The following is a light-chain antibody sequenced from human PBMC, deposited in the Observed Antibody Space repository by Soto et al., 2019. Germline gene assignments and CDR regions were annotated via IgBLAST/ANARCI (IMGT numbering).Light chain of an antibody. CDR1: SSDVGGYHS. Sequence: QSALTQPASVSGSPGQSITISCTGTSSDVGGYHSVSWYQQHPGIAPKLMIYEVSNRPSGVSNRFSGSKSGNTASLTISGLQAEDVADYYCSSYTTSSTLVFGGGTKLTVL. CDR3: SSYTTSSTLV. CDR2: EVS. J-gene: IGLJ2*01. V-gene: IGLV2-14*01.